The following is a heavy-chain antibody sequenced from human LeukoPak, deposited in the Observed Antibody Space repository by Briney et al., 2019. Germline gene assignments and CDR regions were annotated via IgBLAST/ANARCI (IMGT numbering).Heavy chain of an antibody. J-gene: IGHJ6*02. Sequence: ASVKVSCKASGYTFTSYYMHWVRQAPGQGLEWMGIINPSGGSTSYAQKFQGRVTMTRDTSTSTVYMELSSLRSEDTAVYYCAKKREPRSQEGGNHHRIGGRGPGTTVTVSS. CDR3: AKKREPRSQEGGNHHRIGG. CDR2: INPSGGST. CDR1: GYTFTSYY. D-gene: IGHD1-14*01. V-gene: IGHV1-46*01.